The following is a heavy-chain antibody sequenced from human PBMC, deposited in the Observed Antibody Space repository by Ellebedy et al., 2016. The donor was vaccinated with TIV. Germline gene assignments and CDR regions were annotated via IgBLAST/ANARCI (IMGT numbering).Heavy chain of an antibody. CDR2: ISGSGNSL. Sequence: PGGSLRLSCAASGYTSGVTFSTYGMNWVRQAPGKGLEWVARISGSGNSLYYVDSVKGRFTISRDNSKSILYLQMTSLRAEETAVYYCGKGRGGRYYGMDVWGHGTTVTVS. CDR3: GKGRGGRYYGMDV. CDR1: GYTSGVTFSTYG. D-gene: IGHD3-10*01. J-gene: IGHJ6*02. V-gene: IGHV3-23*01.